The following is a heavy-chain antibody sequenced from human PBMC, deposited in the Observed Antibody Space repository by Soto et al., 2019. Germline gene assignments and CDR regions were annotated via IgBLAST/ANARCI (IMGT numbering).Heavy chain of an antibody. D-gene: IGHD5-18*01. CDR2: IKEDGSEK. Sequence: DVQLVESGGGLVQPGGSLRLSCAASGITFINYWMTWVLQVPGKGLEWVANIKEDGSEKYFVDYVKGRFTISRDNARNSLYLQVNSLRAEDTAVYYCVCDGGGYSYGYYFDYWGQGALVSVSS. V-gene: IGHV3-7*05. CDR1: GITFINYW. J-gene: IGHJ4*02. CDR3: VCDGGGYSYGYYFDY.